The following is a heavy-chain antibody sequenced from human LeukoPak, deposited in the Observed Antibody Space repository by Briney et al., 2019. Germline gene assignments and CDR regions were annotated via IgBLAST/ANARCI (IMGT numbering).Heavy chain of an antibody. V-gene: IGHV4-4*07. CDR2: IYTSGST. D-gene: IGHD3-9*01. CDR1: GASISSYY. CDR3: ATQYSDILTGYHRGELYWYFDL. Sequence: SETLSLTCTVSGASISSYYWSWIRQPAGKGLEWIGRIYTSGSTDYNPSLKSRVTMSVDTSKNQFSLRLSSVTAADTAVYYCATQYSDILTGYHRGELYWYFDLWGRGTLVTVSS. J-gene: IGHJ2*01.